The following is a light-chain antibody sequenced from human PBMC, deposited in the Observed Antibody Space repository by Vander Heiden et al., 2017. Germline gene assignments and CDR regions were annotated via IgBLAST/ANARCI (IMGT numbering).Light chain of an antibody. Sequence: IVLTQSPATLSLSPGERATLSCRASQSVGSYLAWYQQKPGQAPRLLIYDASNRPPGIPARFSGSGSGTDFTLTISSLESEDFAVYYCQQRGNWPPFTFGQGTKLE. V-gene: IGKV3-11*01. CDR1: QSVGSY. CDR2: DAS. J-gene: IGKJ2*01. CDR3: QQRGNWPPFT.